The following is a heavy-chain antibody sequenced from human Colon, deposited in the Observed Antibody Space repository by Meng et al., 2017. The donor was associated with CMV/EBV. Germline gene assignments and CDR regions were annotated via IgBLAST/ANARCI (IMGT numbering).Heavy chain of an antibody. CDR1: GAHINSAGSA. V-gene: IGHV4-30-2*01. J-gene: IGHJ4*02. D-gene: IGHD2-8*01. CDR2: VYTTGST. Sequence: AVSGAHINSAGSAWTWIRHPPGMGLEWIGNVYTTGSTFYNPSLKSRVTISVDVSKNQFSLQLRSVTAADTAVYYCARGNGDHLFDYWGQGTLVTVSS. CDR3: ARGNGDHLFDY.